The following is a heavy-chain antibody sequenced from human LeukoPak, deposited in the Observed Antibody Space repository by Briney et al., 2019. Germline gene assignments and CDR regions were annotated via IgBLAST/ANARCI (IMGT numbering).Heavy chain of an antibody. CDR1: GGSISSSSYY. CDR2: IYYSGST. Sequence: PSETLSLTCTVSGGSISSSSYYWGWIRQPPGKGLEWIESIYYSGSTYYNPSLKSRVTISVDTSKNQFSLKLSSVTAADTAVYYCARVSGIAAAGPFDYWGQGTLVTVSS. J-gene: IGHJ4*02. V-gene: IGHV4-39*01. CDR3: ARVSGIAAAGPFDY. D-gene: IGHD6-13*01.